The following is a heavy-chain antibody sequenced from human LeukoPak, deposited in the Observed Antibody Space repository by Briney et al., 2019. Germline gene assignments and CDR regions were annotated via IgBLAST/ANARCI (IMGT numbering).Heavy chain of an antibody. CDR2: IYSAGST. D-gene: IGHD3-16*01. V-gene: IGHV3-53*01. CDR1: GFTVSSNS. J-gene: IGHJ4*02. Sequence: GGSMRLSCTVSGFTVSSNSMSWVRQAPGKGLDWVSFIYSAGSTHYSDSVKGRFTISIDNSKNTLYLQMNTLSAEDTAVYYCARRAGAYTHPYDYWGQGTLVTVSS. CDR3: ARRAGAYTHPYDY.